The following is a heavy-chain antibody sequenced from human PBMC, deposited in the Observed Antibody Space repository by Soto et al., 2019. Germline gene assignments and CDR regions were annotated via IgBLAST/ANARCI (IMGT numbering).Heavy chain of an antibody. CDR3: ARGRGYCSGGSCYNYYGMDV. Sequence: QVQLQQWGAGLLKPSETLSLTCAVYGGSFSGYYWSWIRQPPGKGLEWIGEINHSGSTNYNPSLKSGVTISVDTSKNQFSLKLSSGTAADTAVYYCARGRGYCSGGSCYNYYGMDVWGQGTTVTVSS. V-gene: IGHV4-34*01. CDR2: INHSGST. CDR1: GGSFSGYY. J-gene: IGHJ6*02. D-gene: IGHD2-15*01.